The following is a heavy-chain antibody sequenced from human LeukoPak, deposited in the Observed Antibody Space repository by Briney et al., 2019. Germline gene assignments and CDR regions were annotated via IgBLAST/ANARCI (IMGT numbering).Heavy chain of an antibody. Sequence: SQTPSLTCVISGDSVSSNNAAWNWIRQSPSRGLEWLGRTYYRSKWYSYYAVSVKSRIIINPDTSKNQFSLQLNSVTPEDTAVYYCARGPGAILHWGQGILVTVSS. J-gene: IGHJ4*02. V-gene: IGHV6-1*01. CDR2: TYYRSKWYS. CDR1: GDSVSSNNAA. D-gene: IGHD3-10*01. CDR3: ARGPGAILH.